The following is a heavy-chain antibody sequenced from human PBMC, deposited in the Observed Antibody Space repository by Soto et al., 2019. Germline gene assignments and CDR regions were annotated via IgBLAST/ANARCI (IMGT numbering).Heavy chain of an antibody. Sequence: GGSLRLSCAASGFTFSSYAMSWVRQAPGKGLEWVSAISGTTTSTYYADSVKGRFTISRDNSKNTLYLQMSSLRAEDTAVYYCAKDVVRGVIIKYYYYGMDVWGQGTKVTVS. CDR3: AKDVVRGVIIKYYYYGMDV. J-gene: IGHJ6*02. CDR2: ISGTTTST. CDR1: GFTFSSYA. D-gene: IGHD3-10*01. V-gene: IGHV3-23*01.